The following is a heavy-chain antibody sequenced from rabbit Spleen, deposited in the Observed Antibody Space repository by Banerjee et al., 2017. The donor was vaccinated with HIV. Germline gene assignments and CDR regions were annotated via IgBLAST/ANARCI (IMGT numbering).Heavy chain of an antibody. CDR1: GFSFSGGHD. D-gene: IGHD6-1*01. Sequence: QEQLEESGGGLVKPGGTLTLTCTASGFSFSGGHDMCWVRQAPGKGLEWIACIDTGSSDNTYYANWAKGRFTISKTSSTTVTLQMTSLTAADTATYFCARDSQYASYAGFGYATLDYGMDLWAQAPSSPS. CDR2: IDTGSSDNT. V-gene: IGHV1S45*01. J-gene: IGHJ6*01. CDR3: ARDSQYASYAGFGYATLDYGMDL.